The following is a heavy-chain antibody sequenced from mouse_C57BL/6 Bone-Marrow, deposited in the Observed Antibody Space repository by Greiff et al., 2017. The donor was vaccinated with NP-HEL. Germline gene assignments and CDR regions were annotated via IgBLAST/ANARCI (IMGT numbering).Heavy chain of an antibody. CDR2: ISDGGSYT. V-gene: IGHV5-4*01. CDR3: ARDPLITTVPRHYFDD. D-gene: IGHD1-1*01. CDR1: GFTFSSYA. J-gene: IGHJ2*01. Sequence: EVKLVESGGGLVKPGGSLKLSCAASGFTFSSYAMSWVRQTPEKRLEWVATISDGGSYTYYPDNVKGRFTISRDNAKNNLYLQMSHLKSEDTAMYYCARDPLITTVPRHYFDDWGQGTTLTVSS.